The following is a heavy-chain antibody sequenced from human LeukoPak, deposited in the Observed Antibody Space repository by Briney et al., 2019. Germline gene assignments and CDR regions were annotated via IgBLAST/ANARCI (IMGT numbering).Heavy chain of an antibody. J-gene: IGHJ3*02. D-gene: IGHD2-2*02. V-gene: IGHV3-7*01. Sequence: GGSLRLSCAASGFTFSTYWMSWVRQAPGKGLEWVANIKQDGSEESYVDSVKGRFTISRDNAKNSLYLQMNSLRAEDTAVYYCARDRYCSSTSCYIPFDAFDIWGQGTMVTVSS. CDR1: GFTFSTYW. CDR2: IKQDGSEE. CDR3: ARDRYCSSTSCYIPFDAFDI.